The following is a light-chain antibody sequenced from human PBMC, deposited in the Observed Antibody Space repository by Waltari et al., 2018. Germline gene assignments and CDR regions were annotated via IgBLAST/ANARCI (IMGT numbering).Light chain of an antibody. J-gene: IGKJ2*01. V-gene: IGKV3-15*01. Sequence: EIMMTQSPATLSVSPGERATLSCSASQSVSNNLAWYQLKPGQTPRLLIYSASTRATGIPARFSGSGSGTEFTLTISSLQSEDFAVYFCQQYNKWPPYTFGQGTKLEMK. CDR1: QSVSNN. CDR2: SAS. CDR3: QQYNKWPPYT.